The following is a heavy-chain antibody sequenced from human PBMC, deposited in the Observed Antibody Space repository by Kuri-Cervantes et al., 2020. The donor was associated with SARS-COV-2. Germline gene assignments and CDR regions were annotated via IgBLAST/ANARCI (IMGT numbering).Heavy chain of an antibody. Sequence: SGPTLVKPTQTLTLTCTFSGFSLSTSGVGVGWIRQPPGKALEWLARIDWDDDKYYSTSLKTRLTISKDTSKNQVVLTMTNMDPVDTATYYCARMVSRYYDSTSLFRYFDYWGQGILVTVSS. CDR2: IDWDDDK. CDR3: ARMVSRYYDSTSLFRYFDY. D-gene: IGHD3-22*01. CDR1: GFSLSTSGVG. V-gene: IGHV2-70*11. J-gene: IGHJ4*02.